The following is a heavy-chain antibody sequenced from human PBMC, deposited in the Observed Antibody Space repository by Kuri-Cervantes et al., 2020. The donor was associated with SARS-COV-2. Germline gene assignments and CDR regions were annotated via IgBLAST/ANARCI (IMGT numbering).Heavy chain of an antibody. CDR1: GYTFTGYY. J-gene: IGHJ4*02. Sequence: ASVKVSCKASGYTFTGYYMHWVRQAPGQGLEWMGWINPNSGGTNYAQKFRGRVTMTRDTSISTAYMELSRLRSDDTAVYYCARDFWPSGGYFDYWGQGTLVTISS. V-gene: IGHV1-2*02. CDR2: INPNSGGT. CDR3: ARDFWPSGGYFDY. D-gene: IGHD3-10*01.